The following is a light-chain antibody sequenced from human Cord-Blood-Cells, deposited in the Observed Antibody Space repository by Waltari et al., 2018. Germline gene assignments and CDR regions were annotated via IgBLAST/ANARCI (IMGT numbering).Light chain of an antibody. CDR3: QQYNNWPPVT. Sequence: ELVLTQSPATLSVSPGERATLSCRASQSVSSNLAWYQQKPGQAPRLLIYGASTRATGIPARFSGSGSGTEFTLTISSLQSEDFAVYYCQQYNNWPPVTFGGGTKVEIK. V-gene: IGKV3-15*01. J-gene: IGKJ4*01. CDR1: QSVSSN. CDR2: GAS.